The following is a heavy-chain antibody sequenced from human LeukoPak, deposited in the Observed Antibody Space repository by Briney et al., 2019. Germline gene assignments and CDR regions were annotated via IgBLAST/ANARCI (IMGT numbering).Heavy chain of an antibody. J-gene: IGHJ4*02. CDR1: RFTFSSYA. Sequence: GGSLRLSCAASRFTFSSYAMHWVRQAPGKGLEWVAVISYDGSNKYYADSVKGRFTISRDNSKNTLYLQLNSLRAEGTAVYYCARDPSPLYDSSDNFDYWGQGTLVTVSS. CDR2: ISYDGSNK. V-gene: IGHV3-30*04. CDR3: ARDPSPLYDSSDNFDY. D-gene: IGHD3-22*01.